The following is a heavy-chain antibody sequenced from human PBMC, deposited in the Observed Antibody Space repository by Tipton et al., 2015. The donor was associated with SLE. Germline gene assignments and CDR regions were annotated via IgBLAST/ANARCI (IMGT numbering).Heavy chain of an antibody. CDR3: ARGLIAARFDY. Sequence: TLSLTCTVSGGSISSGSYYWSWIRQPAGKGLEWIGRIYTSGSTNYNPSLKSRVTISVDTSKHQFSLKLSSVTAADTAVYYCARGLIAARFDYWGQGTLVTVSS. V-gene: IGHV4-61*02. CDR1: GGSISSGSYY. D-gene: IGHD6-6*01. CDR2: IYTSGST. J-gene: IGHJ4*02.